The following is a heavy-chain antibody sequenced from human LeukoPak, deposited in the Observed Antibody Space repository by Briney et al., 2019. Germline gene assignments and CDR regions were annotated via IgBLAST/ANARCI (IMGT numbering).Heavy chain of an antibody. D-gene: IGHD3-3*01. Sequence: SETLSLTCTVSGGSISSYYWSWIRQPPGKGLEWIGYIYYSGSTNYNPSLKSRVTISVDTSKNQFSLKLSSVTAADTAVYYCAKDAPNYDFWTSAPIRFDPWGQGTLVTVSS. CDR2: IYYSGST. J-gene: IGHJ5*02. V-gene: IGHV4-59*01. CDR1: GGSISSYY. CDR3: AKDAPNYDFWTSAPIRFDP.